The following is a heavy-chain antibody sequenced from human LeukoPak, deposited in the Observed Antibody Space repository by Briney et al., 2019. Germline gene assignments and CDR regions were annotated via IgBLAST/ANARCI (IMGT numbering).Heavy chain of an antibody. CDR3: ARRPIRPDNWNYDYRSGFDY. D-gene: IGHD1-7*01. V-gene: IGHV4-31*03. CDR1: GGSISSGGYY. J-gene: IGHJ4*02. Sequence: SQTLSLTCTVSGGSISSGGYYWSWIRQHPGKGLEWIGYIYYSGSTYYNPSLKSRVTISVDTSKNQFSLKQSPVTAADPPVLYCARRPIRPDNWNYDYRSGFDYWGQGTLVTVSS. CDR2: IYYSGST.